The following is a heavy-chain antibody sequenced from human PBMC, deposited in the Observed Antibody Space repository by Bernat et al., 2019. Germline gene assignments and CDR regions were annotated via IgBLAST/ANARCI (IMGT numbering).Heavy chain of an antibody. D-gene: IGHD6-19*01. J-gene: IGHJ3*02. CDR1: GFTVSSNY. Sequence: EVQLVESGGGLIQPGGSLRLSCAASGFTVSSNYMSWVRQAPGKGLEWVSVIYSGGSTYYADSVKVRFTISRDNSKNTLYLQMNSLRAEDTAVYYCAREGGWYGGFAAFDIWGQGTMVTVSS. V-gene: IGHV3-53*01. CDR3: AREGGWYGGFAAFDI. CDR2: IYSGGST.